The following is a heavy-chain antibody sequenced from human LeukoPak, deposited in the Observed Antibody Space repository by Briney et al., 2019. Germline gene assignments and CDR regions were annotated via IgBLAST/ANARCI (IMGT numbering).Heavy chain of an antibody. Sequence: GASVKVSCTASGYTFTGSYMHWVRQAPGQGLEWMGLINPKSGGTNYAQKFQGRVTMTRDTSISTAYMELSGLGSDDTAVYYCARDDSGSCPDWGQGTLVTVSS. V-gene: IGHV1-2*02. CDR3: ARDDSGSCPD. CDR1: GYTFTGSY. CDR2: INPKSGGT. J-gene: IGHJ4*02. D-gene: IGHD1-26*01.